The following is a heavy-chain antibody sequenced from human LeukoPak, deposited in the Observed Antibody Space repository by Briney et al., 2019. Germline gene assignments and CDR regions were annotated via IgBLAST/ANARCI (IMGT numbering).Heavy chain of an antibody. CDR3: ARPGRIDGYFTYFFDY. D-gene: IGHD5-12*01. V-gene: IGHV4-59*08. CDR1: GGSISSYY. J-gene: IGHJ4*02. Sequence: PSETLSLTCTVSGGSISSYYWSWIRQPPGKGLEWIGFIYYSGSTNYNPSLKSRVTISVDTSKSQFSLKLSSVTAADTAVYYCARPGRIDGYFTYFFDYWGQGTLVTVSS. CDR2: IYYSGST.